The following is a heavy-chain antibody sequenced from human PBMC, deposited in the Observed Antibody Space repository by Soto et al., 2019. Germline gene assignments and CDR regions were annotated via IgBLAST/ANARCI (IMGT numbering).Heavy chain of an antibody. CDR2: IYYRGST. J-gene: IGHJ6*02. Sequence: SETLSLTCNVSGGSISCYYWSWIRQSPGKGLEYIGYIYYRGSTNYNSSLKSRVTMSVDTSRNQFSLKMNSVTAADTAVYYCARQQLLPFYYALDVWGQGTTVTVSS. CDR1: GGSISCYY. D-gene: IGHD1-26*01. V-gene: IGHV4-59*01. CDR3: ARQQLLPFYYALDV.